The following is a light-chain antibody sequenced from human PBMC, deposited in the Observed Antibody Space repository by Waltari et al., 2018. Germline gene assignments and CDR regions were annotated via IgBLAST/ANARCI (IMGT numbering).Light chain of an antibody. V-gene: IGLV8-61*01. CDR1: SGSVSTTSY. J-gene: IGLJ3*02. CDR3: LIYMGSGIWV. CDR2: KAS. Sequence: QTVVTQDPSLSVSPGGTVTLPCALSSGSVSTTSYVSWYQQTPGQAQRTLVYKASARSSGVPDRFSGSILGNKAALTITGAQAEDDFDYYCLIYMGSGIWVFGGGTKLTVL.